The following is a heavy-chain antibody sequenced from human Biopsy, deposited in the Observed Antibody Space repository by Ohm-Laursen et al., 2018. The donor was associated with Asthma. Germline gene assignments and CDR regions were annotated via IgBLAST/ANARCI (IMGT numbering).Heavy chain of an antibody. J-gene: IGHJ4*02. V-gene: IGHV3-30-3*01. CDR2: ISYDGSNK. Sequence: SLRLSCSASGFTFSSYAMHWVRQAPGKGLEWVAVISYDGSNKYYADSVKGRFTISRDNSKNTLYLQMNSLRAEDAAVYYCAREGIAVAHFDYWGQGTLVTVSS. D-gene: IGHD6-19*01. CDR1: GFTFSSYA. CDR3: AREGIAVAHFDY.